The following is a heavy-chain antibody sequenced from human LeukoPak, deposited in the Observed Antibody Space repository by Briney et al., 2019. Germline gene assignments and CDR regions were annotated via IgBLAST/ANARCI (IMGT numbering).Heavy chain of an antibody. CDR3: ALSHLGRGYLANWFDP. CDR1: GFTFSSYW. J-gene: IGHJ5*02. CDR2: IKQDGSEK. Sequence: PGGSLRLSCVASGFTFSSYWMTWVRQAPGKGLEWVANIKQDGSEKHYLDSVKGRFTISRDNAKNSLYLQMTSLRAEDTAVYYCALSHLGRGYLANWFDPWGQGTLVTVSS. D-gene: IGHD6-13*01. V-gene: IGHV3-7*01.